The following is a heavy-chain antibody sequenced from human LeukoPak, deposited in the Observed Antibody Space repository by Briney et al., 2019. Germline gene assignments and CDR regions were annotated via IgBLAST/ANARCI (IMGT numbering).Heavy chain of an antibody. CDR2: ISYDGSNK. J-gene: IGHJ3*02. CDR3: ARVQSGSYYSYAFDI. CDR1: GFTFSSYA. Sequence: GGSLRLSCAASGFTFSSYAMHWVRQAPGKGLEWVAVISYDGSNKYYADSVKGRFTISRDNSKNTLYLQMNSLRAEDTAVYYCARVQSGSYYSYAFDIWGQGTMVTVSS. V-gene: IGHV3-30-3*01. D-gene: IGHD1-26*01.